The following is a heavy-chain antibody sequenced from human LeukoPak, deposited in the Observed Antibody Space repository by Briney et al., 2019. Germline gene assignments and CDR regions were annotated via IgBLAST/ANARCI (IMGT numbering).Heavy chain of an antibody. CDR1: GGSISSGHYY. Sequence: SETLSLTCTVSGGSISSGHYYWGWIRQPPGKGLEWIGTIYYTGSTYYNPSLKSRVTMSVDTSKKRFSLKLSSMTAADTAIYYCAKTRITIFHDGFDMWGQGAVVTVSS. V-gene: IGHV4-39*01. J-gene: IGHJ3*02. D-gene: IGHD3-3*01. CDR2: IYYTGST. CDR3: AKTRITIFHDGFDM.